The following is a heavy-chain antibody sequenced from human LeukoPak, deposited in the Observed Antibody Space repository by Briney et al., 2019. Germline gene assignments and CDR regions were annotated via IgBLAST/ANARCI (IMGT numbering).Heavy chain of an antibody. CDR1: GGSFSGYY. Sequence: SETLSLTCAVYGGSFSGYYWSWIRQPAGKGLEWIGRIYTSGSTDYNPSLKSRLTISVDTSKNQFSLKLSSVTAADTAVYYCARDRWGGYSGYGTTRYYYYGMDVWGQGTTVTVSS. CDR3: ARDRWGGYSGYGTTRYYYYGMDV. V-gene: IGHV4-4*07. CDR2: IYTSGST. D-gene: IGHD5-12*01. J-gene: IGHJ6*02.